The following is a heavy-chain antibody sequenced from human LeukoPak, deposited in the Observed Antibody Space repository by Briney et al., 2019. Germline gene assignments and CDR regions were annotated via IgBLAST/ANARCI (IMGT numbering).Heavy chain of an antibody. CDR3: ARALRTGSGGFDP. J-gene: IGHJ5*02. D-gene: IGHD1-1*01. CDR1: GGSISSSNW. Sequence: SETLSLTCAVSGGSISSSNWWSWIRQPPGKGLEWIGEIYHSGSTNYNPSLKSRVTISVDTSKNQFSPQLNSVTPEDTAVYYCARALRTGSGGFDPWGQGTLVTVSS. V-gene: IGHV4-4*02. CDR2: IYHSGST.